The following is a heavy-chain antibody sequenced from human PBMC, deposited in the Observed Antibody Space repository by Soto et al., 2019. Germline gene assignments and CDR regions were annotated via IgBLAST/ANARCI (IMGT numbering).Heavy chain of an antibody. CDR2: ISAYNGNT. V-gene: IGHV1-18*01. Sequence: ASVKVSCKASGYTFTSYGISWVRQAPGQGLEWMGWISAYNGNTNYAQKLQGRVTMTTDTSTSTAYMELRSLRSDDTAVYYCARDLRIVGATSWDYWGQGTLVTVSS. J-gene: IGHJ4*02. D-gene: IGHD1-26*01. CDR3: ARDLRIVGATSWDY. CDR1: GYTFTSYG.